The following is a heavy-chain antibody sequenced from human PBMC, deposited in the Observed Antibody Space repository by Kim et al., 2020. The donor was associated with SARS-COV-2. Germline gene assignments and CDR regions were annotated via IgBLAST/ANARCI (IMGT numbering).Heavy chain of an antibody. CDR1: GFTFNNYW. J-gene: IGHJ4*02. V-gene: IGHV3-74*01. Sequence: GGSLRLSCAASGFTFNNYWMYWVRQAPGKGLVCVSRINRDGSITTYADSVKGRFTISRDNAKNTLYLQMNSLRAEDTAVYYCARSFDYWGQGTLVTVSS. CDR2: INRDGSIT. CDR3: ARSFDY.